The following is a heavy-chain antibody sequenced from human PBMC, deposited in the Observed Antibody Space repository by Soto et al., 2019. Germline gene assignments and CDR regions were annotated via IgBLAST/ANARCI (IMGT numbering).Heavy chain of an antibody. CDR2: ISGGGSTT. J-gene: IGHJ4*02. CDR3: AKVLDIVLMVHAASDS. CDR1: GVKVARFA. V-gene: IGHV3-23*01. D-gene: IGHD2-8*01. Sequence: GGSLRRSGAPRGVKVARFAMKWDHQAPGQGLEWVSAISGGGSTTYYADYGKGRFTISRDNSRNTVHLQIESLRAEDTAIYYCAKVLDIVLMVHAASDSWGQGIPVTVS.